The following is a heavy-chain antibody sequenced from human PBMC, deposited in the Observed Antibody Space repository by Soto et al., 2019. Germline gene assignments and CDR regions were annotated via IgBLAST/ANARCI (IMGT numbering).Heavy chain of an antibody. CDR2: IYWDDDR. CDR1: GFSLSTSGVG. J-gene: IGHJ4*02. V-gene: IGHV2-5*02. CDR3: AHRRFGTRGYYPTAFDY. Sequence: QITLKESGPTLVKPTQTLTLTCTFSGFSLSTSGVGVGWIRQPPGKALEWLALIYWDDDRRYSPSLRGRLTITQDTSNNQVVPTMTNMDPVDTATYYCAHRRFGTRGYYPTAFDYWGQGTLVTVSS. D-gene: IGHD3-22*01.